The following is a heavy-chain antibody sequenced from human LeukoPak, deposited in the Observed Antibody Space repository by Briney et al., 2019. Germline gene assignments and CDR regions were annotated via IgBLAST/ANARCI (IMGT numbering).Heavy chain of an antibody. CDR3: AGTYGGNSWVDH. CDR2: ISGSGDYT. J-gene: IGHJ4*02. D-gene: IGHD4-23*01. V-gene: IGHV3-11*06. CDR1: GFTFSDYY. Sequence: PGGSLRLSCAASGFTFSDYYMSWIRQAPGKGLEWVSSISGSGDYTNYANSVKGRITISRDNAKNSLYLQMNSLRTEDTAVYYCAGTYGGNSWVDHWGQGTLLRVSS.